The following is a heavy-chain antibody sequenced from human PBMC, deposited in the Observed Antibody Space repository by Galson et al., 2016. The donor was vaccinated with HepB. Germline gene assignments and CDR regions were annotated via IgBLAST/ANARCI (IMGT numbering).Heavy chain of an antibody. CDR1: GLTLSTSD. Sequence: SLRLSCAASGLTLSTSDLSWVRQAPGKGLEWVSAIVHNGERTYYAESVKGRFTMSRDNAKNSLYLQMNSLRVEDTAVYYCVRDGGSYGSGRYYIEYWGQGSLVTVSS. J-gene: IGHJ4*02. V-gene: IGHV3-23*01. D-gene: IGHD3-10*01. CDR3: VRDGGSYGSGRYYIEY. CDR2: IVHNGERT.